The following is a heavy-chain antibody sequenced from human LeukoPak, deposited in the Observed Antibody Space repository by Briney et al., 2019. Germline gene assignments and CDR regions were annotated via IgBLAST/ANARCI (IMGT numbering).Heavy chain of an antibody. V-gene: IGHV3-30*04. CDR3: ARDSSSWYWLDY. CDR1: GFTFSSYA. Sequence: GRSLRLSCAASGFTFSSYAMHWVRQAPGKGLEWVAVISYDGSNKYYADSVKGRFTISRDNAKNSLYLQMNSLRAEDTAVYYCARDSSSWYWLDYWGQGTLVTVSS. J-gene: IGHJ4*02. D-gene: IGHD6-13*01. CDR2: ISYDGSNK.